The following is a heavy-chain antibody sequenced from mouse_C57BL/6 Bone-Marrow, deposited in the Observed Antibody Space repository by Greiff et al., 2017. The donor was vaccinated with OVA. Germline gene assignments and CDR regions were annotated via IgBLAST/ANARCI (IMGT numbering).Heavy chain of an antibody. D-gene: IGHD1-1*01. J-gene: IGHJ2*01. Sequence: VQLQQSGAELVRPGASVQLSCTASGFNIKDYYMHWVKQRPEQGLEWIGRIDPEDGDTEYAPKFQGKATMTADTSSNTAYLQLSSLTSEDTAVYYCTTRVITTVVATDYWGQGTTLTVSS. CDR1: GFNIKDYY. CDR3: TTRVITTVVATDY. CDR2: IDPEDGDT. V-gene: IGHV14-1*01.